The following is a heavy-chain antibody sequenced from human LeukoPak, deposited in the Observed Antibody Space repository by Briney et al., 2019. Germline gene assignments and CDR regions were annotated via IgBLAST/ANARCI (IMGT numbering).Heavy chain of an antibody. CDR2: INYSGNT. D-gene: IGHD4-17*01. Sequence: SETLSLTCTDSGGSINSYYWSWIRQPPGKGLEWIGYINYSGNTDYNPSLKSRVTISVDTSKNQFSLKVISVTAADTAVYYCAREGRQDYVYFDYWGQGTLVTVSS. CDR3: AREGRQDYVYFDY. J-gene: IGHJ4*02. CDR1: GGSINSYY. V-gene: IGHV4-59*13.